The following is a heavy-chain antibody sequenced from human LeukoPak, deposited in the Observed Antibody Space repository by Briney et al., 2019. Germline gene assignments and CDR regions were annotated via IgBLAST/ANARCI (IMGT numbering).Heavy chain of an antibody. CDR3: ARGTMFPYYFDY. D-gene: IGHD3-10*02. CDR1: GFTFSIYW. CDR2: IKQDGSEK. Sequence: GGSLRLSCAASGFTFSIYWMTWVRQAPGKGLEWVANIKQDGSEKYYVDSVKGRFTISRDNANNSLYLQMNSLRAEDAAVYYCARGTMFPYYFDYWGQGTLVTVSS. V-gene: IGHV3-7*01. J-gene: IGHJ4*02.